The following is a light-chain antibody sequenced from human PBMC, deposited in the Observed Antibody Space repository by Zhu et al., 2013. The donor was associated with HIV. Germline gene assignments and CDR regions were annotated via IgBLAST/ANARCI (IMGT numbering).Light chain of an antibody. CDR2: ETS. Sequence: DIVLTQSPGTLSLSPGDTATLSCRASQSVSSSFLAWYQQKIGQPPRLLMYETSTRAAGIPARFSGSGSVRDFTLTITGLEPEDFAVYYCQQYGSSPLTFGGGTTLEIK. J-gene: IGKJ4*01. CDR3: QQYGSSPLT. CDR1: QSVSSSF. V-gene: IGKV3-20*01.